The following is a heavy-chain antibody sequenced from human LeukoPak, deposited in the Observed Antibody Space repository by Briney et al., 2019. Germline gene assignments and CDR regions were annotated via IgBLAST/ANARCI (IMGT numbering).Heavy chain of an antibody. CDR3: AKDGGSGPNLYGMDG. D-gene: IGHD3-10*01. CDR1: GFTSSSYA. V-gene: IGHV3-23*01. CDR2: ISGSGGST. J-gene: IGHJ6*02. Sequence: GGSLRLSCAASGFTSSSYARSSGPQALGKGLGCGSAISGSGGSTYYADSVNGRFTISRDNSKNTLSLQMNSLRAEDTAVYYCAKDGGSGPNLYGMDGWRQATTVTVSS.